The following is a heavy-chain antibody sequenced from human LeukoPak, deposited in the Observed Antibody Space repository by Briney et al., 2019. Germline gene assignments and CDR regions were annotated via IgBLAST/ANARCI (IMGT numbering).Heavy chain of an antibody. CDR1: GFTFSSYA. D-gene: IGHD2-21*02. Sequence: GRSLRLSCAASGFTFSSYAMHWVRQAPGKGLEWVAVISYDGSNKYYADSVKGRFTISRDNSKNTLYLQMNSLRAEDTAVYYCARLVVVTAISLDYWGQGTLVTVYS. CDR2: ISYDGSNK. J-gene: IGHJ4*02. V-gene: IGHV3-30*01. CDR3: ARLVVVTAISLDY.